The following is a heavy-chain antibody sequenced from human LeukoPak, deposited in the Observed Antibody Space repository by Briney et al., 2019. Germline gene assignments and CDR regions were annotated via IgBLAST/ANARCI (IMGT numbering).Heavy chain of an antibody. J-gene: IGHJ5*02. D-gene: IGHD6-19*01. Sequence: SETLSLTCSVSGGSISSSSYYWGWIRQPPGKELEWIGSIYYSGSTYYNPSLKSRVTISVDTSKNQFSLKLSSATAADTAVYYCARATKQCFDPWGQGTLVTVFS. CDR1: GGSISSSSYY. CDR2: IYYSGST. V-gene: IGHV4-39*07. CDR3: ARATKQCFDP.